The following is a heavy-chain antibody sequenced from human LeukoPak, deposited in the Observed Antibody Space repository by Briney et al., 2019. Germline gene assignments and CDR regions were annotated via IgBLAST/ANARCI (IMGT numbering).Heavy chain of an antibody. Sequence: ASVKVSCKASGGTFSSYAISWVRQAPGQGLEWMGWISAYNGNTNYAQKLQGRVTMTTDTSTSTAYMELRSLRSDDTAVYYCARGRITIFGVVIIPLDYWGQGTLVTVSP. CDR1: GGTFSSYA. CDR2: ISAYNGNT. D-gene: IGHD3-3*01. J-gene: IGHJ4*02. V-gene: IGHV1-18*01. CDR3: ARGRITIFGVVIIPLDY.